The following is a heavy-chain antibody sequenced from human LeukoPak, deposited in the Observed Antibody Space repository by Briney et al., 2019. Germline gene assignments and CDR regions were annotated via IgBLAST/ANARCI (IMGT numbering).Heavy chain of an antibody. CDR2: ISGGGST. CDR1: GFTFASYS. CDR3: AKGGKWDVTPFDY. Sequence: GGSLRLSCAASGFTFASYSMNWVRQAPGKGLEWVSTISGGGSTYYADSVKGRFTISRDNSKNTLYLQVNSLRAEDMAVYYCAKGGKWDVTPFDYWGQGTLVTVSS. D-gene: IGHD1-26*01. J-gene: IGHJ4*02. V-gene: IGHV3-23*01.